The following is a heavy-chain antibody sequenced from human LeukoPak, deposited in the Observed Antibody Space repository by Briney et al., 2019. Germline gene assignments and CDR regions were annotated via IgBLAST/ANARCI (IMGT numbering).Heavy chain of an antibody. J-gene: IGHJ4*02. CDR3: ARGTYYSSGNVYNRIDY. CDR1: GYTFTSYG. CDR2: ISAYNGNT. D-gene: IGHD3-10*01. Sequence: ASVKVSCKASGYTFTSYGISWVRQAPGQGLEWMGWISAYNGNTNYAQKLQGRVTMTTDTSTSTAYMELSRLTSDDTAVYFCARGTYYSSGNVYNRIDYWGQGTLVTVSS. V-gene: IGHV1-18*01.